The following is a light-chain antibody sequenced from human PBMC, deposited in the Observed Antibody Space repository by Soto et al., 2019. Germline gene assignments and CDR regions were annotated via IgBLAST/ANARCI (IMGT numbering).Light chain of an antibody. V-gene: IGKV1-39*01. CDR1: QTIATY. CDR3: QQSYSSLVT. J-gene: IGKJ4*01. Sequence: IEMAQSPAGLSASGGDRVARSCRASQTIATYLNWFQHKSGRAPKLLIYTSSSVNSGVSSRFRGSGSGTDFTLTINDVQPEDSATYYCQQSYSSLVTFGAGTKVDIK. CDR2: TSS.